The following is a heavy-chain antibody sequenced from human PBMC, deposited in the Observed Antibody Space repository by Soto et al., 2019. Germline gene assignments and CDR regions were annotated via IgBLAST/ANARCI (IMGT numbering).Heavy chain of an antibody. J-gene: IGHJ6*02. Sequence: EVQLLESGGGLVQPGGSLRLSCAASGFTFSSYAMSWVRQAPGKGLEWVSAISGSGGSTYYADSVKGRFTISRDNSKNTLYLQMNSLRAEDTAVYYCAKDTAMTTVTTILYGMDVWGQGTTVTVSS. CDR2: ISGSGGST. V-gene: IGHV3-23*01. CDR1: GFTFSSYA. CDR3: AKDTAMTTVTTILYGMDV. D-gene: IGHD4-17*01.